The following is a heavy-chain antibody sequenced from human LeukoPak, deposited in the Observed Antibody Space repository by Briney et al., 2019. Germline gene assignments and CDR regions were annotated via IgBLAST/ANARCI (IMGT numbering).Heavy chain of an antibody. V-gene: IGHV4-59*01. CDR1: GGSISTYY. CDR2: IHYSGST. J-gene: IGHJ6*02. D-gene: IGHD6-13*01. Sequence: PSETLSLTCTVSGGSISTYYWSWIRQPPGKGLEWIAYIHYSGSTNYNPSLTSRVTISVDTSKNQFSLKLTSVTAADTAVYYCARSLSTGPSAAGDAFYFYYGMDVWGQGTTVTVSS. CDR3: ARSLSTGPSAAGDAFYFYYGMDV.